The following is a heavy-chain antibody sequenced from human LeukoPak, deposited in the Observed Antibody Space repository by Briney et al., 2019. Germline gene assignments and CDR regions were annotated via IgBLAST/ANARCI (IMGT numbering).Heavy chain of an antibody. CDR1: GFTFNSFA. J-gene: IGHJ4*02. CDR3: AKDPHYDSRGHLDY. CDR2: ISYDGSNK. D-gene: IGHD3-3*01. V-gene: IGHV3-30*18. Sequence: GGSLRLSCAASGFTFNSFAMHWVRQAPGKGLEWVAVISYDGSNKYYADSVKGRFTISRDNSKNTLYLQMNSLRAEDTAVYYCAKDPHYDSRGHLDYWGQGTLVTVSS.